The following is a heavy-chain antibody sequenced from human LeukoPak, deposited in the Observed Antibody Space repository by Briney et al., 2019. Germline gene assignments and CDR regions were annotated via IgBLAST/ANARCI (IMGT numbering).Heavy chain of an antibody. Sequence: PGGSLRLSCTASGFTFGDYAMSWVRQAPGKGLEWGGFIRSKAYGGTTEYAASVKGRFTISRDDSKSIAYLQMNSLKTEDTAVYYCTRDFPPLGIDYWGQGTLVTVSS. V-gene: IGHV3-49*04. J-gene: IGHJ4*02. CDR3: TRDFPPLGIDY. CDR1: GFTFGDYA. D-gene: IGHD7-27*01. CDR2: IRSKAYGGTT.